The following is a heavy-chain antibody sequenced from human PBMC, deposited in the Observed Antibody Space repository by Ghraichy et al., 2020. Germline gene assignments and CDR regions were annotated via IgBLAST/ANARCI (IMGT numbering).Heavy chain of an antibody. V-gene: IGHV3-11*06. CDR2: ISSSSSYT. J-gene: IGHJ4*02. CDR3: ARRTYYYGSGSYSLDY. D-gene: IGHD3-10*01. Sequence: GGSLRLSCAASGFTFSDYYMSWIRQAPGKGLEWVSYISSSSSYTNYADSVKGRFTISRDNAKNSLYLQMNSLRAEDTAVYYCARRTYYYGSGSYSLDYWGQGTLVTVSS. CDR1: GFTFSDYY.